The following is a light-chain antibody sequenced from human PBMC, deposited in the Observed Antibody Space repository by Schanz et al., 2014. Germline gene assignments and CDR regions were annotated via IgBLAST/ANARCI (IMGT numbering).Light chain of an antibody. J-gene: IGKJ1*01. Sequence: EIVLTQSPATLSLSPGERAILSCRSSQRGSSNLAWYQQKPGQAPRLLIYDASDRATGVPARFSGSGSGTDFTLTISSLEPEDFAVYYCQQRSNWPTWTFGQGTKVEIK. CDR2: DAS. V-gene: IGKV3-11*01. CDR1: QRGSSN. CDR3: QQRSNWPTWT.